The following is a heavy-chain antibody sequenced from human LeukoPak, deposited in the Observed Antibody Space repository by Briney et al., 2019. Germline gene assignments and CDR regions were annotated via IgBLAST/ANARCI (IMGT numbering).Heavy chain of an antibody. Sequence: ASVKVSCKASGYTFTSYYIHWVRQAPGQGLEWMGLINPSGGYTTYAQKFQGRVTITADKSTSTAYMELSSLRSEDTAVYYCASYETSDAFDIWGQGTMVTVSS. D-gene: IGHD5-12*01. CDR2: INPSGGYT. CDR1: GYTFTSYY. V-gene: IGHV1-46*01. CDR3: ASYETSDAFDI. J-gene: IGHJ3*02.